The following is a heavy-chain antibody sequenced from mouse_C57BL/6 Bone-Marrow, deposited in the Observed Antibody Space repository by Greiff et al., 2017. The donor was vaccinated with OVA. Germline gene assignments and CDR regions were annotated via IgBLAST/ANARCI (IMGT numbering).Heavy chain of an antibody. J-gene: IGHJ3*01. V-gene: IGHV5-12*01. CDR1: GFTFSDYY. Sequence: EVKLVESGGGLVQPGGSLKLSCAASGFTFSDYYMYWVRQTPEKRLEWVAYISNGGGSTYYPDTVKGRFTISRDNAKNTLYLRMSRLKSEDTAMYYCARRDDDWFAYWGQGTLVTVSA. CDR3: ARRDDDWFAY. D-gene: IGHD2-14*01. CDR2: ISNGGGST.